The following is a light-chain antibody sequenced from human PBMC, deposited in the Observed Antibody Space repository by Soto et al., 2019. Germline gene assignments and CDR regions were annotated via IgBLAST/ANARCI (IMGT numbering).Light chain of an antibody. CDR1: SSDVGSSDL. Sequence: QSVLNQPASVSGSPGQSIAISCTGTSSDVGSSDLVSWYQQHPGKAPKLMIYEVSKRPSGVSDRFSGSKSDNTASLTISGLQAEDEADYYCCSYTCTRTYVFGTGTKVTVL. J-gene: IGLJ1*01. CDR3: CSYTCTRTYV. V-gene: IGLV2-23*02. CDR2: EVS.